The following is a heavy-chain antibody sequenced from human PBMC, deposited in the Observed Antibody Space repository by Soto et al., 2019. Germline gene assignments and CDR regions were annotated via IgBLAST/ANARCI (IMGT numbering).Heavy chain of an antibody. D-gene: IGHD3-3*01. Sequence: PGESMTISCEGSGYSFNSYWIGWVRQMPGKGLEWMGIIYPGDSDTRYSPSFQGQVTIPAAKSISTAYLPWSSLKASDTAMSYCVFCLHEGNSSHPSAQARLLTVSS. CDR1: GYSFNSYW. CDR3: VFCLHEGNSSHP. CDR2: IYPGDSDT. J-gene: IGHJ5*02. V-gene: IGHV5-51*01.